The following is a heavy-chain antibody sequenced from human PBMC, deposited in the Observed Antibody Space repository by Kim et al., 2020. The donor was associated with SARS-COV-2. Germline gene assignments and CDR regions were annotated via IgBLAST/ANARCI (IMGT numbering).Heavy chain of an antibody. CDR1: GFTFSSYA. V-gene: IGHV3-23*01. J-gene: IGHJ6*02. Sequence: GGSLRLSCAASGFTFSSYAMNWVRQAPGKGLEWVSGFSGGTGSTYYADSVKGRFTISRDNSKNSLYLQMNSLRAEDTAVYYCAKDSGRRGSGHPPGYGMDVWGQGTTVTVSS. CDR2: FSGGTGST. CDR3: AKDSGRRGSGHPPGYGMDV. D-gene: IGHD3-10*01.